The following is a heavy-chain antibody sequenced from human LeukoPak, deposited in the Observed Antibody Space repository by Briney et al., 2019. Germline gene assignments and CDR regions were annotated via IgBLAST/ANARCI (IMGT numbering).Heavy chain of an antibody. CDR3: ARSGSGYFDY. CDR1: GITLSVYW. J-gene: IGHJ4*02. Sequence: GGSLKLSCAASGITLSVYWMSWVRQAPGKGLEWVANIKQDGSEKYYRDSVQGRFTISRDNAKNSLYLQMNSLRAEDTAVYYCARSGSGYFDYWGQGSLVTVSS. V-gene: IGHV3-7*01. CDR2: IKQDGSEK.